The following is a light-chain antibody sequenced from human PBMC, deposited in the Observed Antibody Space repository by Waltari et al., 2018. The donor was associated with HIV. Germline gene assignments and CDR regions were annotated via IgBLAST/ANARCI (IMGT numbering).Light chain of an antibody. V-gene: IGLV3-1*01. J-gene: IGLJ2*01. CDR3: QGWLSGTAV. Sequence: SYELIQPPSVSVSPGQTASITCSGDELGTVYASWYQQKPGQSPVLIISEDTRRPSGCPGRFSGSNSGNTATLTIRRTQDMYEAEDYCQGWLSGTAVFGGGTTRTVL. CDR2: EDT. CDR1: ELGTVY.